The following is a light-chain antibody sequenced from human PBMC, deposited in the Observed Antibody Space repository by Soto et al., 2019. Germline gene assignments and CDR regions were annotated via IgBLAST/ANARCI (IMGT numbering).Light chain of an antibody. CDR3: QQRSHSPWT. V-gene: IGKV3-11*01. CDR1: QSVSSY. Sequence: EIVLTQSPATLSLSPGERATLSCRASQSVSSYLAWYQQKPGQAPRLLIYDASNRATGIPARFSGSGSGTDFPLTISSLEPEHFAVYYCQQRSHSPWTFGQGTKVEIK. J-gene: IGKJ1*01. CDR2: DAS.